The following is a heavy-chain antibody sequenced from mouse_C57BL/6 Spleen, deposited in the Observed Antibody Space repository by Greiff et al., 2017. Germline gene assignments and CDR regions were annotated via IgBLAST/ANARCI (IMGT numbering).Heavy chain of an antibody. J-gene: IGHJ1*03. CDR2: INPNNGGT. CDR1: GYTFTDYY. CDR3: ARLTDWYFDV. V-gene: IGHV1-26*01. Sequence: EVQLQQSGPELVKPGASVKISCKASGYTFTDYYMNWVKQSHGKSLEWIGDINPNNGGTSYNQKFKGKATLTVDESSSTAYMELRSLTSEDSAVYYCARLTDWYFDVWGKGTTVTVSS. D-gene: IGHD4-1*01.